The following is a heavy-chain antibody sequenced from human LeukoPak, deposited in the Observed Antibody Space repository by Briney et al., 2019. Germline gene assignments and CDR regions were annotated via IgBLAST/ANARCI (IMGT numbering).Heavy chain of an antibody. CDR2: IKQDGSEK. Sequence: PGGSLRLSCAASGFTFSDYWMCWVRQAPGKGLEWVADIKQDGSEKFYVDSVRGRFTISRDNARTSADLQMKSLRVEDTAVYYCARPRGYAIFDYWGRGTLVTVSS. CDR3: ARPRGYAIFDY. D-gene: IGHD5-12*01. V-gene: IGHV3-7*01. J-gene: IGHJ4*02. CDR1: GFTFSDYW.